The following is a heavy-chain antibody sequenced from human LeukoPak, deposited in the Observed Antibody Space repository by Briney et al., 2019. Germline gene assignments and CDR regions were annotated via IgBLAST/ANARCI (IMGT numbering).Heavy chain of an antibody. V-gene: IGHV4-59*01. J-gene: IGHJ4*02. CDR1: GGSISSYY. CDR3: ARVNTYCGGDCYGVETDY. CDR2: IYYSGST. Sequence: SETLSLTCTVSGGSISSYYWSWIRQPPGKGLEWIGYIYYSGSTNYNPSLKSRVTISVDTSKNQFSLKLSSVTAADTAVYYCARVNTYCGGDCYGVETDYWGQGTLVTVSS. D-gene: IGHD2-21*01.